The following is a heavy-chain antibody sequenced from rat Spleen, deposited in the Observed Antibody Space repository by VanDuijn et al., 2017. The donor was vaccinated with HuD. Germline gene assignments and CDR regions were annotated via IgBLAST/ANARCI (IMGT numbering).Heavy chain of an antibody. CDR2: ITNPGSTT. D-gene: IGHD2-1*01. J-gene: IGHJ2*01. CDR3: TRARFDTLDD. V-gene: IGHV5-31*01. CDR1: GFTFNNYW. Sequence: EVQLVESGGGLVQPGGSLKLSCVVSGFTFNNYWMTWIRQAPGKGLEWVAAITNPGSTTYYPDSVRGRFTISRDNAKSTLYLQMNSLRSEDTATYYCTRARFDTLDDWGQGVMVTVSS.